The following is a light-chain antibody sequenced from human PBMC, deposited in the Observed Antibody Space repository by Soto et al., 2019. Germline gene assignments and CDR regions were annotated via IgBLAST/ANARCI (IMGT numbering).Light chain of an antibody. CDR1: QSIATY. V-gene: IGKV1-39*01. CDR3: QQTYNSPQT. Sequence: DTQMTQSPSSLSVSVGDRVTITCRASQSIATYLNWYQQKPGKAPKLLIYAASSLQGGVPSRFSGSGSGTDFTLTINSLQPEDFATYYCQQTYNSPQTLGQGTKVDI. J-gene: IGKJ1*01. CDR2: AAS.